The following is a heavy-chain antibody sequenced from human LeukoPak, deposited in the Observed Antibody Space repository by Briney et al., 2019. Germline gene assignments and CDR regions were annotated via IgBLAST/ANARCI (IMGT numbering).Heavy chain of an antibody. D-gene: IGHD6-13*01. CDR2: INWNGGNT. J-gene: IGHJ4*02. Sequence: GGSLRLSCAASGFTFDDFGMSWVRQAPGKGLEWVSGINWNGGNTGYADSVKGRFTISRDNAKNSLYLQMNSLRAEDTAVYYCASGGAAAGPNDYWGQGTLVTVSS. CDR3: ASGGAAAGPNDY. CDR1: GFTFDDFG. V-gene: IGHV3-20*04.